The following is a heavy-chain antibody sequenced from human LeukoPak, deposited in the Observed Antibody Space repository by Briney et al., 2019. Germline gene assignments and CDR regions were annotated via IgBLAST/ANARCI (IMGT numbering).Heavy chain of an antibody. D-gene: IGHD3-3*01. V-gene: IGHV3-7*03. CDR3: ARVGVAGFDY. J-gene: IGHJ4*02. Sequence: GGSLRLSCAASGFTIDDYWMSWVRQAPGKGLEWVANIKEDVSDKYYVDSVKGRFTISRDNAKNSVYLQMSRLRAEDTAVYYCARVGVAGFDYWGQGIMVTVSS. CDR2: IKEDVSDK. CDR1: GFTIDDYW.